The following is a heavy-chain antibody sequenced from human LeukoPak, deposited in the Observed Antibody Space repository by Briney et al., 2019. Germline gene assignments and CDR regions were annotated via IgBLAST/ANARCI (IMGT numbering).Heavy chain of an antibody. CDR2: ISSSGSTI. J-gene: IGHJ4*02. V-gene: IGHV3-11*01. CDR3: ARSRDNDYGDSFDY. Sequence: GSLRLSCAASGFTFSDYYMSWIRQAPGKGLEWVSYISSSGSTIYYADSVKGRFTISRDNAKNSLYLQMNSLRAEDTALYYCARSRDNDYGDSFDYWGQGTLVTVSS. CDR1: GFTFSDYY. D-gene: IGHD4-17*01.